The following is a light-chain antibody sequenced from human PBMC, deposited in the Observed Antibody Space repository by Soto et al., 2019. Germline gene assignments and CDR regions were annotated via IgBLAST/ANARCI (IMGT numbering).Light chain of an antibody. Sequence: IQLTQSPSFLSASVGDRVIITCRASQDINRYVAWYQQKSGQAPKLLIYRASNLRPGVPSRFSGSGSGTDFTLTIINLQPEDFATYHCQQVDSYPLTFGGGT. V-gene: IGKV1-9*01. CDR1: QDINRY. J-gene: IGKJ4*01. CDR3: QQVDSYPLT. CDR2: RAS.